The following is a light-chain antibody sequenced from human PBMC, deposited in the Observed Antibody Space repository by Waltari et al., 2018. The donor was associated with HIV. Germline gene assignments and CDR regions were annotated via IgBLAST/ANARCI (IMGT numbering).Light chain of an antibody. Sequence: EIVLSQSPASLSLSPGAIATLSCRASQSLSNSLAWYQQKPGQAPRLLIYDASTRVTGIPARFRGSGSGTDFTLTISSLDPGDFAIYYCRHRGDWYTFGQGTKLEI. J-gene: IGKJ2*01. V-gene: IGKV3-11*01. CDR2: DAS. CDR3: RHRGDWYT. CDR1: QSLSNS.